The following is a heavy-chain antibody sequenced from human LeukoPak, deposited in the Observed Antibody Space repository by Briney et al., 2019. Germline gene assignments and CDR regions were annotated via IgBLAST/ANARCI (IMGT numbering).Heavy chain of an antibody. CDR1: GFSFSTHW. CDR3: AGDEGWTFDI. CDR2: IKQDGSVI. V-gene: IGHV3-7*01. J-gene: IGHJ3*02. D-gene: IGHD5-24*01. Sequence: GGSLRLSCATSGFSFSTHWMSWFRQAPGKGLEWVALIKQDGSVIHYVDSVKGRFTISRDNAKNSLSLQMNSLRADDTAVYYCAGDEGWTFDIWGQGTKVTVSS.